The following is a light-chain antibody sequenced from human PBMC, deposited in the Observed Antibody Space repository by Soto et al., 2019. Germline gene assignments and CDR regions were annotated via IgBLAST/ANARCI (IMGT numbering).Light chain of an antibody. CDR2: EDN. CDR3: QSYHSGNVV. V-gene: IGLV6-57*04. J-gene: IGLJ7*01. CDR1: SGSIASNY. Sequence: NFMLTQPHSVSESPGKTVTISCTRSSGSIASNYVQWYQQRPGSAPTPVIYEDNERPSGAPDRFSGSIDSSSNSASLTISGLKTDDEADYYCQSYHSGNVVFGGGTQLTVL.